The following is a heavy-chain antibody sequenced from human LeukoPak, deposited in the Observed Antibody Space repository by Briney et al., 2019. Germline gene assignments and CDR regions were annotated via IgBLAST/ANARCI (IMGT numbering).Heavy chain of an antibody. CDR3: ARANVPAGYYYMDV. CDR2: IIPIFGTA. J-gene: IGHJ6*03. D-gene: IGHD2-2*01. V-gene: IGHV1-69*13. Sequence: ASVKVFCKASGGTFSSYAISWVRQAPGQGLEWMGGIIPIFGTANYAQKLQGRVTITADESTSTAYMELSSLRSEDTAVYYCARANVPAGYYYMDVWGKGTTVTVSS. CDR1: GGTFSSYA.